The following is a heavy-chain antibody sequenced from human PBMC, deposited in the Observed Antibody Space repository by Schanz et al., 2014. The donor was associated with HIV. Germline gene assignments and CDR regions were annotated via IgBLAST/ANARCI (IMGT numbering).Heavy chain of an antibody. CDR2: IIPISGTA. D-gene: IGHD2-15*01. CDR3: ARGTYSTPVQYYFYYGMDV. J-gene: IGHJ6*02. Sequence: QVQLVQSGAEVKKPGSSVRVSCTASGETFSNYVISWVRQAPGQGLEWMGGIIPISGTANYAQKFQGRVTMTADKSTSAAYMELSSLRSEDTAVYYCARGTYSTPVQYYFYYGMDVWGLGTTVTVSS. V-gene: IGHV1-69*06. CDR1: GETFSNYV.